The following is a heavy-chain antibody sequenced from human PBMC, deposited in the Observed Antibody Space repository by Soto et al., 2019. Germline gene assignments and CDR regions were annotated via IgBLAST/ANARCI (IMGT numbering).Heavy chain of an antibody. CDR2: IIPILGIA. Sequence: SVKVSCKASGGTFSSYTISWVRQAPGQGLEWMGRIIPILGIANYAQKFQGRVTITADKSTSTAYMELSSLRSEDTAVYYCTERRGSGWSRYWGQGTLVTVSS. D-gene: IGHD6-19*01. J-gene: IGHJ4*02. V-gene: IGHV1-69*02. CDR3: TERRGSGWSRY. CDR1: GGTFSSYT.